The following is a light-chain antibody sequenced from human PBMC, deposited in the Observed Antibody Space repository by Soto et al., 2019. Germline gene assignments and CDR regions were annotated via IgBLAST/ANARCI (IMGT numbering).Light chain of an antibody. CDR1: SSDVGGYNF. Sequence: QSALTQPPSASGSPGQSVTISCTGTSSDVGGYNFVSWYQQHPGKAPKLMISEVSKRPSGVPDRFSGSKSANTASLTGSGLQAEDEADYYCSSYAGSNTWVFGGGTKLTVL. V-gene: IGLV2-8*01. CDR3: SSYAGSNTWV. J-gene: IGLJ3*02. CDR2: EVS.